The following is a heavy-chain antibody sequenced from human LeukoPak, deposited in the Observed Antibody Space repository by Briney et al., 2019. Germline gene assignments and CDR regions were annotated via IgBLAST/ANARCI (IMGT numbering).Heavy chain of an antibody. J-gene: IGHJ4*02. CDR1: GFTFSSYA. Sequence: WGSLRLSCAASGFTFSSYAMSWVRQAPGKGLEWVSRITGSGGGTYYADSVKGRFTISRDNSKNTLYLQMKSLRAEETAEYYCAKEDTSSSWPYYFDYWGQGTLVTVSS. V-gene: IGHV3-23*01. CDR2: ITGSGGGT. D-gene: IGHD6-13*01. CDR3: AKEDTSSSWPYYFDY.